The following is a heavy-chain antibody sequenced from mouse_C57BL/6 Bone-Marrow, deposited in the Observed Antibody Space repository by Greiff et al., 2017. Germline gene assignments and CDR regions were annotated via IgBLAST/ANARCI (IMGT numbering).Heavy chain of an antibody. CDR3: AIGGQLRLPWFSY. J-gene: IGHJ3*01. V-gene: IGHV1-74*01. CDR1: GYTFTSYW. Sequence: QVQLQQPGAELVKPGASVKVSCKASGYTFTSYWMHWVKQRPGQGLEWIGRIHPSDSDTNYNQKFKGKATLTVDKSSSTAYMQLSSLASVDSAVYYCAIGGQLRLPWFSYWGQGTLVTVSA. CDR2: IHPSDSDT. D-gene: IGHD3-2*02.